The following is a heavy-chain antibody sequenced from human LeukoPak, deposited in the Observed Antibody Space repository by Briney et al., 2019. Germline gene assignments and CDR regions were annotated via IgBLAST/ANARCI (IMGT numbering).Heavy chain of an antibody. V-gene: IGHV3-48*01. Sequence: PGGSLRLSCAASGFTFSSYSMNWVRQAPGKGLEWVSYISSSSSTIYYADSVKGRFTISRDNAKNSLYLQMNSLRAEDTAVYYCARDNIPDFWSGSFDPWGQGILVTVSS. D-gene: IGHD3-3*01. J-gene: IGHJ5*02. CDR3: ARDNIPDFWSGSFDP. CDR1: GFTFSSYS. CDR2: ISSSSSTI.